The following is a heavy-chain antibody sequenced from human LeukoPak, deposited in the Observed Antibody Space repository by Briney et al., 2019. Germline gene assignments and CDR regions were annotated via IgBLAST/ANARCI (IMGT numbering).Heavy chain of an antibody. J-gene: IGHJ4*02. CDR2: VNLQGST. Sequence: SETLSLTCDVSGGSITQTNYWTWVRPPPGKGLEWIGEVNLQGSTNYNPSLMRRVALSVDTSANHVSLQLTSVTAADTAVCYCAREGGPYRPLDYSGQGTLVTVSS. CDR1: GGSITQTNY. V-gene: IGHV4-4*02. CDR3: AREGGPYRPLDY.